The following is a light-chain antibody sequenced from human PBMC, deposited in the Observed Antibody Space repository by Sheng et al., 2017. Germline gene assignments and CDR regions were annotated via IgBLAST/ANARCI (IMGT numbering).Light chain of an antibody. CDR2: KIS. V-gene: IGKV2-24*01. Sequence: DIVMTQTPLSSPVTLGQPASISCRSSESLVYSDGDTYLSWLHQRPGQSPRLLIKKISNRFSGVPDRFSGSGAGTDFTLKISRVEAEDVGVYYCMQNKQFPYTFGQGTKLEI. J-gene: IGKJ2*01. CDR3: MQNKQFPYT. CDR1: ESLVYSDGDTY.